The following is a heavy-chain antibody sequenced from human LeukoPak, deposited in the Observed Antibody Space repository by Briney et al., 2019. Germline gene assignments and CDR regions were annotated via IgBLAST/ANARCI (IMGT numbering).Heavy chain of an antibody. V-gene: IGHV1-8*01. D-gene: IGHD3-3*01. CDR3: ARVNILRFLEWLRFDYYYYYGMDV. CDR2: MNPNSGNT. Sequence: GASVKVSCKASGYTFTSYDINWVRQATGQGLEWMGWMNPNSGNTGYAQKFQSRVTMTRNISISTAYMELSSLRSEDTAVYYCARVNILRFLEWLRFDYYYYYGMDVWGQGTTVTVSS. CDR1: GYTFTSYD. J-gene: IGHJ6*02.